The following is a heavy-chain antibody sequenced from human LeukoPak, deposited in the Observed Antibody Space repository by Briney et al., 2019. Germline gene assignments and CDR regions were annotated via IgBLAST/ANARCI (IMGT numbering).Heavy chain of an antibody. J-gene: IGHJ5*02. V-gene: IGHV6-1*01. CDR3: ARRLTQYDCFDP. CDR2: TYYRSTWYN. CDR1: GDSVSSDSVT. D-gene: IGHD2-2*01. Sequence: SRTLSLTCAISGDSVSSDSVTWNWIRQSPSRGLEWLGRTYYRSTWYNDYAVSVRGRITVNPDTSKNQFSLHLNSVTPEDTAVYYCARRLTQYDCFDPWGQGILVTVSS.